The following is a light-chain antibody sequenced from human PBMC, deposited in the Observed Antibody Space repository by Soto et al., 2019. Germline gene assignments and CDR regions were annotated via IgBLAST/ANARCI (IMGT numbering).Light chain of an antibody. CDR3: QQYGSSPIT. Sequence: EIVLTQSPGTLSLSPGERATLSCRASQSVSNNYLAWYQQKPGQAPRLVIYGASNRATGIPDRFSGSGSGTDFTLTISRLEPEDFAVYYCQQYGSSPITFGQGTRLEIK. V-gene: IGKV3-20*01. CDR1: QSVSNNY. J-gene: IGKJ5*01. CDR2: GAS.